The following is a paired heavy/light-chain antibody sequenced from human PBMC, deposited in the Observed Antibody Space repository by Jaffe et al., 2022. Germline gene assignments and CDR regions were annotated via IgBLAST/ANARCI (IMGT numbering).Light chain of an antibody. V-gene: IGKV3-20*01. CDR2: DAF. Sequence: EIVLTQSPGTLSLSPGERVTLSCRASQSVNNNYLAWYQQKPGQAPRLLIHDAFSRATGIPDRFSGSGSGTDFSLTISRLEPGDFAVYYCQQYGSSVYTFGQGTKLEIK. CDR3: QQYGSSVYT. J-gene: IGKJ2*01. CDR1: QSVNNNY.
Heavy chain of an antibody. V-gene: IGHV4-38-2*01. D-gene: IGHD3-22*01. CDR2: IHHTGST. J-gene: IGHJ4*02. CDR1: GYSISSGYW. Sequence: QVQLQESGPGLVKPSETLSLTCGVSGYSISSGYWWGWVRQPPGEGLEWIATIHHTGSTYYNPSLKSRVTISVDTSNNQFSLNLTSVTAADTAVFYCARHDGSGYYFDYWGQGTLVTVSS. CDR3: ARHDGSGYYFDY.